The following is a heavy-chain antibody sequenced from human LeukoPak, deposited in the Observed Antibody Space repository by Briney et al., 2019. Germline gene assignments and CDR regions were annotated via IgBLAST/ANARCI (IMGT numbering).Heavy chain of an antibody. V-gene: IGHV3-9*01. CDR1: RFTFDDYA. J-gene: IGHJ4*02. D-gene: IGHD6-25*01. CDR2: ISWNSGSI. CDR3: AKDISGPFDY. Sequence: PGGSLRLSCAASRFTFDDYAMRWGREAPGKGLGWVSGISWNSGSIGYADSVKGRFTISRDNAKDSLYLQMNSLRAEDTALYYCAKDISGPFDYWGQGTLVTVSS.